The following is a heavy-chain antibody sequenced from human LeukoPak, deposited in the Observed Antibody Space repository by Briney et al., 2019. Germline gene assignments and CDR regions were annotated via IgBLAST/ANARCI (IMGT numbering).Heavy chain of an antibody. J-gene: IGHJ3*02. CDR2: INPNSGDA. CDR1: GYTFTGYY. D-gene: IGHD5-24*01. CDR3: ARKMATIGDDAFDI. Sequence: ASVKVSCKASGYTFTGYYIHWVRQAAGQGLEWMGWINPNSGDADYAQKFQGRVTMTGDTSISTAYMELSSLRSEDTAVYYCARKMATIGDDAFDIWGQGTMVTVSS. V-gene: IGHV1-2*02.